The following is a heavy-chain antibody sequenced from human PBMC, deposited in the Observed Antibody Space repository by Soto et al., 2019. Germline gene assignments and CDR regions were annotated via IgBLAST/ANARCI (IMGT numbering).Heavy chain of an antibody. CDR3: ARGHYSSGWPIDH. J-gene: IGHJ4*02. CDR2: VFHSATT. V-gene: IGHV4-59*01. Sequence: SETLSLTGTVSRDSFIDYYWNWIRQVPGKGLEWIGFVFHSATTSYNPSLKTRVAISDDTSKKQFSLRLTSVTAADTAIYYCARGHYSSGWPIDHWGQGILVTVSS. D-gene: IGHD6-19*01. CDR1: RDSFIDYY.